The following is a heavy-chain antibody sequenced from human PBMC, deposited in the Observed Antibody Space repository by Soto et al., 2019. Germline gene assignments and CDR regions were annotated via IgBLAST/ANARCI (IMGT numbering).Heavy chain of an antibody. J-gene: IGHJ6*02. CDR3: ARDRVRTGYYYYYGMDV. D-gene: IGHD1-1*01. CDR1: GGSISSSSYY. V-gene: IGHV4-39*02. CDR2: IYYSGST. Sequence: SETLSLTCTVSGGSISSSSYYWGWIRQPPGKGLEWIGSIYYSGSTYYNPSLKSRVTISVDTSKNQFSLKLSSVTAADTAVYYCARDRVRTGYYYYYGMDVWGQGTTVTVSS.